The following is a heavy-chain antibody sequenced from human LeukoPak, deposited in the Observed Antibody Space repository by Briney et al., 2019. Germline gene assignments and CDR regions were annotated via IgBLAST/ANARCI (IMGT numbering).Heavy chain of an antibody. CDR3: AKEGISAAVHYYYYMDV. V-gene: IGHV3-43*02. CDR2: ISGGGGST. Sequence: GGSLRLSCAASGFTFDDYTMNWVRQAPGKGLEWVSLISGGGGSTYYADSVKGRFTISRDNSKNSLYLQMNSLRTEDTALYYCAKEGISAAVHYYYYMDVWGKGTTVTVSS. CDR1: GFTFDDYT. J-gene: IGHJ6*03. D-gene: IGHD6-13*01.